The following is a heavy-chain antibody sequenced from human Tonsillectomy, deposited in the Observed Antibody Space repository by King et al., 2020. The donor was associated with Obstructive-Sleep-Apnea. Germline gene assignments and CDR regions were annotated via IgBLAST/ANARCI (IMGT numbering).Heavy chain of an antibody. CDR1: GFTFGDYA. CDR3: TRDLGYYDTSGYLGFY. D-gene: IGHD3-22*01. J-gene: IGHJ4*02. CDR2: IGRKVYGGTT. V-gene: IGHV3-49*03. Sequence: QLVQSGGGLVQPGRSLRLSCTASGFTFGDYAMSWFRQAPGKGLEWVGFIGRKVYGGTTEYAESVKGRFTISRDDSKSIAYLQMTSLKTEDTAVYYCTRDLGYYDTSGYLGFYWGQGTLVTVSS.